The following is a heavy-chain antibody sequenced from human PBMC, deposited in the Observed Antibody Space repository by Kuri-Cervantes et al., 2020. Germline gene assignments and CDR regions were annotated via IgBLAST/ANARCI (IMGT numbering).Heavy chain of an antibody. V-gene: IGHV3-21*01. D-gene: IGHD3-22*01. J-gene: IGHJ5*02. CDR1: GFTFSSYS. Sequence: GGSLRLSCAASGFTFSSYSMNWVRQAPGKGLEWVSSISSSSSYIYYADAVKGRFTISRDNAKNSLYLQMNSLRAEDTAVYYCARVQHYYDSSGYGSTADWFDPWGQGTLVTVSS. CDR3: ARVQHYYDSSGYGSTADWFDP. CDR2: ISSSSSYI.